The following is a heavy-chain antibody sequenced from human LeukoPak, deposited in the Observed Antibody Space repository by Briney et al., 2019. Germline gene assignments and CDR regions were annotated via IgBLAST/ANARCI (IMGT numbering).Heavy chain of an antibody. J-gene: IGHJ4*02. CDR2: ISGSGGST. D-gene: IGHD2-2*01. CDR1: GFTFSSYA. CDR3: AKGRSIGVVPAAISFDY. V-gene: IGHV3-23*01. Sequence: GGSLRLSCAASGFTFSSYAMSWVRQAPGKGLEWVSAISGSGGSTYYADSVKGRFTISRDNYKNTLYLQMNSLRAEDTVVYYCAKGRSIGVVPAAISFDYWGQGTLVTVSS.